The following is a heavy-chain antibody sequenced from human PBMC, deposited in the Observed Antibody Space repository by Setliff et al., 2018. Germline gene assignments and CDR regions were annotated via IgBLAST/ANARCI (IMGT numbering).Heavy chain of an antibody. V-gene: IGHV1-46*01. CDR2: INPGGGSA. J-gene: IGHJ4*02. D-gene: IGHD6-13*01. CDR1: GYTLSRHY. CDR3: ARAGEAAAERKGLLEF. Sequence: GASVNVSCKATGYTLSRHYMHWARQAPGQGLEWMGIINPGGGSASIVQKFQGRVTMTSDTATSTVYMEFTGLTSEDTAVYYCARAGEAAAERKGLLEFWGQGTLVTVSS.